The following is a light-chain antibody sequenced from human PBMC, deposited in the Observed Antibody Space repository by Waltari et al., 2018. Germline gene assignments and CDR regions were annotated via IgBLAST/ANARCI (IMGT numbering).Light chain of an antibody. CDR2: RSN. V-gene: IGLV1-47*01. J-gene: IGLJ3*02. CDR1: NSNIGSNY. CDR3: AAWDDSLSAWV. Sequence: QSVLTQPPSASGTPGQRLTISPSGSNSNIGSNYVYWYQQLPGTAPNLLIYRSNQRLSGVPDLFSASKSGTSASLAISGLRSEDEADYYCAAWDDSLSAWVFGGGTKLTVL.